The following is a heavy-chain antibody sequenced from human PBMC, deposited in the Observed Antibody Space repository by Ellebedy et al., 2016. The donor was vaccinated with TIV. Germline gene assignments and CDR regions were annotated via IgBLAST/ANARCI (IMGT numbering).Heavy chain of an antibody. J-gene: IGHJ3*02. V-gene: IGHV4-4*07. CDR2: IYTSGST. D-gene: IGHD1-26*01. CDR1: GGSISSYY. Sequence: MPSETLSLTCTVSGGSISSYYWSWIRQPAGKGLEWSGRIYTSGSTNYNPSLESRVTFSVDTSKGQFSLKLTSVTAADTAVYYCARGPGAATEETFDIWGQGTLVTVSS. CDR3: ARGPGAATEETFDI.